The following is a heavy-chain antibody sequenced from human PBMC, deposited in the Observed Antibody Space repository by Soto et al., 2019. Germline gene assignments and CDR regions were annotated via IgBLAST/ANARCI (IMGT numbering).Heavy chain of an antibody. Sequence: SETLSLTCAVSSGSISGYNWWSWVRQSPGKGLEWVGEIYHSGSTSYNPSLKSRVAMFVDKSKNQFSLTLNSVTAADTAVYYCARISVIPAAIGFDSWGQGVLVTVSS. CDR2: IYHSGST. V-gene: IGHV4-4*02. CDR1: SGSISGYNW. CDR3: ARISVIPAAIGFDS. D-gene: IGHD2-2*01. J-gene: IGHJ4*02.